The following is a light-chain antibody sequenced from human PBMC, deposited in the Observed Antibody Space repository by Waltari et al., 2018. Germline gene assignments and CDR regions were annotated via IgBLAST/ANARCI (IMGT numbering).Light chain of an antibody. CDR3: QSTVSSGTYTGL. CDR1: ILAKQY. CDR2: KDS. Sequence: YELTQTPSMSVSPGQTASITCSGDILAKQYGHWYQQKSGQAPVLIIYKDSERPPGIPERFSGSRSGTTVTLTISDVQSEDEADYYCQSTVSSGTYTGLFGGGTKLNVL. J-gene: IGLJ2*01. V-gene: IGLV3-25*03.